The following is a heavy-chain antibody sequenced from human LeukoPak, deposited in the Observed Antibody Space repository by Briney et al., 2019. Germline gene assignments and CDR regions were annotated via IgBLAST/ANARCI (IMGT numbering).Heavy chain of an antibody. V-gene: IGHV3-23*01. D-gene: IGHD3-3*01. CDR3: AKSSSITIFGVVDY. CDR1: GFTFSSYA. CDR2: ISGSGGSA. Sequence: GGSLRLSCAASGFTFSSYAMSWVRQAPGKGLEWVSAISGSGGSAYYADSVKGRFTISRDNSKNTLYLQMNSLRAEDTAVYYCAKSSSITIFGVVDYWGQGTLVTVSS. J-gene: IGHJ4*02.